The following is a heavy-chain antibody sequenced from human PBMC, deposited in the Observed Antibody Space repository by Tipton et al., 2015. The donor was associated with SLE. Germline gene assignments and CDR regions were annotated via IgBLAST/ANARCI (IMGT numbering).Heavy chain of an antibody. CDR3: ARGVLRPFYY. CDR1: AGSVSSFH. V-gene: IGHV4-59*02. D-gene: IGHD1-1*01. J-gene: IGHJ4*02. CDR2: IDYSGTT. Sequence: TLSLTCTVSAGSVSSFHWSWIRQPPGKTLEWIGDIDYSGTTYYNPSLKSRATMSVDTSKNQFSLKLSSVTAVDTAVYYCARGVLRPFYYWGQGTLVTVSS.